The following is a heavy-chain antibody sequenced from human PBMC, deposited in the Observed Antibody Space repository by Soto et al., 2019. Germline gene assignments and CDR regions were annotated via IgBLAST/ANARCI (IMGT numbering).Heavy chain of an antibody. CDR3: ARDGGYGSGSYYFDY. V-gene: IGHV4-31*03. CDR1: GGSISSGAFH. CDR2: VYYSGNT. J-gene: IGHJ4*02. Sequence: SETLSLTCTVSGGSISSGAFHWNWVRQHPGKGLEWIGYVYYSGNTYYNPSLKSRLTISIDTFRNQFSLKLSSMTAADTAVYYCARDGGYGSGSYYFDYWGQGTLVTVSS. D-gene: IGHD3-10*01.